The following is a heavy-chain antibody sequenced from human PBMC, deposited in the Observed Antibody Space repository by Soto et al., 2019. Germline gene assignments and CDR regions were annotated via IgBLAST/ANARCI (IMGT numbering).Heavy chain of an antibody. D-gene: IGHD3-16*01. CDR3: ARDGLGRGYYYYGMDV. CDR1: GASISDYY. J-gene: IGHJ6*02. Sequence: QVQLQESGPGLVKPSETLSLTCTVSGASISDYYWSWIRQPAGKGLEWIGRIYTSGNNNYNPSLKRRVTISVDTSKNQFSLKLSSVTAADTAIYYCARDGLGRGYYYYGMDVWGQGTTVTVSS. V-gene: IGHV4-4*07. CDR2: IYTSGNN.